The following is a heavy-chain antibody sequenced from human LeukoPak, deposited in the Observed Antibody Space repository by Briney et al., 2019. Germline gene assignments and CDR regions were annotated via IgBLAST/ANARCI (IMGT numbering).Heavy chain of an antibody. Sequence: PSETLSLTCNVSGGSMSNIYYWGWIRQPPGKGLEWIGNIFYSGITYYNPSLKSRVTISVDTSKNQFSLKLSSVTAADTAVYYCASSMGDLYYMDVWGKGTTVTVSS. D-gene: IGHD2-2*01. J-gene: IGHJ6*03. CDR2: IFYSGIT. CDR1: GGSMSNIYY. V-gene: IGHV4-39*01. CDR3: ASSMGDLYYMDV.